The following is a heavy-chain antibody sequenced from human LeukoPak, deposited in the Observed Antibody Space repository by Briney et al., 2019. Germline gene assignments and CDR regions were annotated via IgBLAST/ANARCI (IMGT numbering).Heavy chain of an antibody. Sequence: GGSLRLSCAASGFTFDDYAMSWVRQAPGKGLEWVSGINWNGGSTGYADSVKGRFTISRDNAKNSLYLQMKSLRAEDTAVYYCARHVGFITMVRGVINNNWFDPWGQGTLVTVSS. V-gene: IGHV3-20*04. J-gene: IGHJ5*02. CDR2: INWNGGST. D-gene: IGHD3-10*01. CDR1: GFTFDDYA. CDR3: ARHVGFITMVRGVINNNWFDP.